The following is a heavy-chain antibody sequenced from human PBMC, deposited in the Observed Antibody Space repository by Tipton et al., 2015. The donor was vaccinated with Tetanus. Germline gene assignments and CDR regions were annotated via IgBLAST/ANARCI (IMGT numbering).Heavy chain of an antibody. CDR2: VSYSGRT. J-gene: IGHJ4*02. Sequence: GLVKPSETLTLTCIVSGDSMSGSAHYGAWVRQSPVKGLEWIGSVSYSGRTYYNPSLKSRVTMSVDTSKKDFSVRLTSVTAADTAVYYCARLREIVSRSGWAFDYWGQGVLVTVSS. D-gene: IGHD5/OR15-5a*01. V-gene: IGHV4-39*02. CDR3: ARLREIVSRSGWAFDY. CDR1: GDSMSGSAHY.